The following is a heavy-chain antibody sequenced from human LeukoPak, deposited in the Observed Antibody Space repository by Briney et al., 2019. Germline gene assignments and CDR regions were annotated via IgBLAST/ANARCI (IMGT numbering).Heavy chain of an antibody. CDR1: GFTFSSYA. CDR2: ISGSGGST. CDR3: AKSGSSGYYPFDY. D-gene: IGHD3-22*01. V-gene: IGHV3-23*01. Sequence: GGSLRLSCAASGFTFSSYALSWVRQAPGKGLEWVSAISGSGGSTYYADSVKGRFTISRDNSKNTLYLQMNSLRAEDTAVYYCAKSGSSGYYPFDYWGQGTLVTVSS. J-gene: IGHJ4*02.